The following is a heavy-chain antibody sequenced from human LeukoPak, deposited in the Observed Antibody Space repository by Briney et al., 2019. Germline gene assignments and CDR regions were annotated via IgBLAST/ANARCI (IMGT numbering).Heavy chain of an antibody. V-gene: IGHV4-59*01. D-gene: IGHD6-13*01. CDR1: GGSISTYY. J-gene: IGHJ5*02. CDR3: ARSIAAAGKFDP. CDR2: IYYSGYT. Sequence: PSETLSLTCTVSGGSISTYYWSWFRQPPGKGLEWIGYIYYSGYTNYIPSLKSRVTISLDTSKNQFSLSLSSVTAADTAVYYCARSIAAAGKFDPWGQGTLVTVSS.